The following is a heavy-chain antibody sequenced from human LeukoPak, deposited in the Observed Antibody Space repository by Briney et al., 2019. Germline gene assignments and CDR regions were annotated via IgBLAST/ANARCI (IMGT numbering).Heavy chain of an antibody. CDR1: GFTFSSYG. CDR2: IWYDGSNK. Sequence: PEGSLRLSCAASGFTFSSYGMHWVRQAPGKGLEWVAVIWYDGSNKYYADSVKGRFTISRDNSKNTLYLQMNSLRAEDTAVYYCARSYYYDSSHTVDYWGQGTLVTVSS. D-gene: IGHD3-22*01. J-gene: IGHJ4*02. CDR3: ARSYYYDSSHTVDY. V-gene: IGHV3-33*01.